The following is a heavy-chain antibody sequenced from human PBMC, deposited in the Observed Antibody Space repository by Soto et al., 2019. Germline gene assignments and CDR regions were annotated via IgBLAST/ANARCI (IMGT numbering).Heavy chain of an antibody. J-gene: IGHJ6*02. CDR2: ISGSGGST. V-gene: IGHV3-23*01. D-gene: IGHD1-26*01. CDR3: AKTGNWGAGMVYYYYYGMDV. Sequence: GGSLRLSCAASGFTFSSYAMSWVRQAPGKGLEWVSAISGSGGSTYYADSVKGRFTISRDNSKNTLYLQMNSLRAEDTAVYYWAKTGNWGAGMVYYYYYGMDVWGQGTTVTVSS. CDR1: GFTFSSYA.